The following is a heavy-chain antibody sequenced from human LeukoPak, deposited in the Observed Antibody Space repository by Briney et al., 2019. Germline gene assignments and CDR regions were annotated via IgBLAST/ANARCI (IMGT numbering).Heavy chain of an antibody. V-gene: IGHV4-59*01. CDR3: ARARRYCSSTSCLLFDY. D-gene: IGHD2-2*01. J-gene: IGHJ4*02. CDR2: IYYSGST. CDR1: GGSFSGYY. Sequence: SETLSLTCAVYGGSFSGYYWSWIRQPPGKGLEWIGYIYYSGSTNYNPSLKSRVTISVDTSKNQFSLKLSSVTAADTAVYYCARARRYCSSTSCLLFDYWGQGTLVTVSS.